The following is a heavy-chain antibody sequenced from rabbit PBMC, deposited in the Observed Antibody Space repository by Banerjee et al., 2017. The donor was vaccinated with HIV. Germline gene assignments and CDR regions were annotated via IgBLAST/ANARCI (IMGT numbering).Heavy chain of an antibody. V-gene: IGHV1S45*01. D-gene: IGHD4-1*01. CDR1: GFSFSSSDW. CDR3: ARDLAGVTGWNFGL. CDR2: IYGGSSGSS. Sequence: QEQLEESGGDLVKPEGSLTLTCKASGFSFSSSDWICWVRQAPGKGLEWIACIYGGSSGSSHYATWAKGRFTISKTSSTTMTLQMTSLTAADTASYFCARDLAGVTGWNFGLWGQGTLVTVS. J-gene: IGHJ4*01.